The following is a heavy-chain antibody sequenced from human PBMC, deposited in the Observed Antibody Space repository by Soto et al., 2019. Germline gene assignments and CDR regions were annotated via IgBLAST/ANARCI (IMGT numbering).Heavy chain of an antibody. CDR2: IDPTCSYT. Sequence: PGESLKVSCTGSRYSFTRYSIRWVRHMPGTGLEGMGRIDPTCSYTHYSPSFGGRVTISADKSLSNAYLQWSSLKDSDTARYYCARSEPDSSSWSTCGMDVWGQGTTVTVSS. CDR3: ARSEPDSSSWSTCGMDV. J-gene: IGHJ6*02. CDR1: RYSFTRYS. V-gene: IGHV5-10-1*01. D-gene: IGHD6-13*01.